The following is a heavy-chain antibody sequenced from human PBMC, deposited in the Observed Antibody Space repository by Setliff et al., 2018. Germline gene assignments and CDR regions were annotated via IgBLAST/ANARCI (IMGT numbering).Heavy chain of an antibody. V-gene: IGHV3-21*01. CDR3: ARDASGSYGTEYFQH. CDR1: GLTFSSYA. Sequence: LRLSCVASGLTFSSYAMTWVRQAPGKGLEWLSAIRGSCGSTLYADSVKGRFTISKDNAKNSLYLQMNNLRAEDTALYFCARDASGSYGTEYFQHWGQGTLVTSPQ. D-gene: IGHD1-26*01. CDR2: IRGSCGST. J-gene: IGHJ1*01.